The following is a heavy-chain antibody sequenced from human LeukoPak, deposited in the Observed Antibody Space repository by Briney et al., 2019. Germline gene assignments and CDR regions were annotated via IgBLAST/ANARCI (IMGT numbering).Heavy chain of an antibody. Sequence: GGSLRLSCAASGFTFDDYAMHWVRHVPGKGLEWVSGISWNSGSIGYADSVKGRFTISRDNAKNSLYLQMNSLRAEDTALYYCAKVDCSSTSCPRGMDVWGQGTTVTVSS. CDR3: AKVDCSSTSCPRGMDV. V-gene: IGHV3-9*01. CDR1: GFTFDDYA. J-gene: IGHJ6*02. D-gene: IGHD2-2*01. CDR2: ISWNSGSI.